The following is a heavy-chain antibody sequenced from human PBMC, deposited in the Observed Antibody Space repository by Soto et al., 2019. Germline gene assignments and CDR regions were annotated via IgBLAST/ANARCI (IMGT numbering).Heavy chain of an antibody. CDR1: GGSSSSYY. Sequence: QVQLQESGPRLVKPSETLSLTCIVSGGSSSSYYWSWIRQPPGKGLEWIGYIYYSGSTNYNPSLKSRVTISVDTSKNQFSLKLSSVTAADTAVYYCARAVLPATAPFDYWGQGTRVTVSS. J-gene: IGHJ4*02. D-gene: IGHD2-2*01. V-gene: IGHV4-59*01. CDR3: ARAVLPATAPFDY. CDR2: IYYSGST.